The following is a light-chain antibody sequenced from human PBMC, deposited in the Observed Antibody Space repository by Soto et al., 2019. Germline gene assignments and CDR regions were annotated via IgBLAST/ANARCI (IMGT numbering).Light chain of an antibody. J-gene: IGKJ5*01. Sequence: EIVLTQSPGTLSLSPGARATLSCRASQSVSILLAWYQQKPGQAPRLLIYSASSRAAGIPDAFSGSGSGADFTLTISRVQPADLAVYYCQYYDASPRITFGQGTRLEIK. V-gene: IGKV3-20*01. CDR3: QYYDASPRIT. CDR2: SAS. CDR1: QSVSIL.